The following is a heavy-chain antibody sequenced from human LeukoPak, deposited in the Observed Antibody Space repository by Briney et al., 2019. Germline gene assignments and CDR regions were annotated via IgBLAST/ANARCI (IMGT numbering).Heavy chain of an antibody. Sequence: GGSLRLSCAASGFTFSSYAMSWVRQAPGKGLEWVSTFSGSGGNTYYADSVKGRFTISRDNSKNTLYLQMNSLRAEDTAVYYCAKGHYYGSGNFYNYRGQGTLVTVSS. D-gene: IGHD3-10*01. V-gene: IGHV3-23*01. CDR3: AKGHYYGSGNFYNY. CDR1: GFTFSSYA. CDR2: FSGSGGNT. J-gene: IGHJ4*02.